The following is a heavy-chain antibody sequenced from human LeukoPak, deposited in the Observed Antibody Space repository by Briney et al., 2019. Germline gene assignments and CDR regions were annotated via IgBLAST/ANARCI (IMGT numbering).Heavy chain of an antibody. CDR2: IYSGGST. V-gene: IGHV3-53*01. CDR3: ASSDGGWYYFDY. CDR1: GFTVSSNY. D-gene: IGHD6-19*01. Sequence: GGSLRLSCAASGFTVSSNYMSWVRKAPGKGLEWVSVIYSGGSTYYADSVKGRFTISRDNSKNTLYLQMNSLRAEDTAVYYCASSDGGWYYFDYWGQGTLVTVSS. J-gene: IGHJ4*02.